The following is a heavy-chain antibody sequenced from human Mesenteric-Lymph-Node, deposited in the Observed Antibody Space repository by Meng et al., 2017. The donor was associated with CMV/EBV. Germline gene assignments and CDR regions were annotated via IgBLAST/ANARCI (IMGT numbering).Heavy chain of an antibody. J-gene: IGHJ6*02. CDR3: AGHFGVAVWYYYYGMDV. CDR1: GGSISSSSYY. Sequence: SETLSLTCTVSGGSISSSSYYWGWIRQPPGKGLEWIGEINHSGSTNYNPSLKSRVTISVDTSKNQFSLKLSSVTAADTAVYYCAGHFGVAVWYYYYGMDVWGQGTTVTVSS. CDR2: INHSGST. V-gene: IGHV4-39*01. D-gene: IGHD3-3*01.